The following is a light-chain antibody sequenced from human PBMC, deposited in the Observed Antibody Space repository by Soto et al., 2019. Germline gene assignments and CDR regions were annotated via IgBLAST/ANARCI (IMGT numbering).Light chain of an antibody. J-gene: IGKJ3*01. CDR1: QSISDY. V-gene: IGKV1-39*01. CDR3: QQSHSATFT. Sequence: DIQMTQSPFSLSASLGDRVTITCRASQSISDYLNWYQQKPGKGPKLLIFAASSLQVGVPSRFSVSGSGTDFTLTISSLQPEDFATYFCQQSHSATFTFGPGTTVDIK. CDR2: AAS.